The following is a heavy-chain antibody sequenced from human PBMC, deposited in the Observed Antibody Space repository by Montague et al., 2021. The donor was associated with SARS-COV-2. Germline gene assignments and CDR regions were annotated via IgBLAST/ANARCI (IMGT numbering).Heavy chain of an antibody. CDR3: AKTNSYDSGTYYPPYFDY. Sequence: SLRLSCAASGFTFSSYAMSWVRQAPGKGREWVSSISGGGDNTINADFVKGRFTISRDNSKNTLYLQMNRLRAEDTAVYYCAKTNSYDSGTYYPPYFDYWGQGTLVTVSS. CDR2: ISGGGDNT. D-gene: IGHD3-10*01. J-gene: IGHJ4*02. CDR1: GFTFSSYA. V-gene: IGHV3-23*01.